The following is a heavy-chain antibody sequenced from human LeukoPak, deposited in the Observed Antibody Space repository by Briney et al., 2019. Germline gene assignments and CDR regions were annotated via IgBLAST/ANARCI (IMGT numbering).Heavy chain of an antibody. CDR1: GYTFTGYY. D-gene: IGHD2-2*02. CDR2: INPNSGGT. Sequence: ASVKVSCKASGYTFTGYYMHWVRQAPGQGLEWMGWINPNSGGTNYAQKFQGRVTMTRDTSISTAYMELSRLRSDDTAVYYCARPNCSSTSCYIHYFDYWGRGTLVTVSS. J-gene: IGHJ4*02. V-gene: IGHV1-2*02. CDR3: ARPNCSSTSCYIHYFDY.